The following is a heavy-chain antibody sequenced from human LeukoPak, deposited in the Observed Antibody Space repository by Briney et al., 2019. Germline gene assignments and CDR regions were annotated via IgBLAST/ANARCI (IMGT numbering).Heavy chain of an antibody. V-gene: IGHV3-30-3*01. J-gene: IGHJ4*02. CDR3: ARDSGALIAAAGTCFDY. CDR1: GFTFSSYA. D-gene: IGHD6-13*01. CDR2: ISYDGSNN. Sequence: HPGGSLRLSCAASGFTFSSYAMHWVRQAPGKGLEWVAVISYDGSNNYYADSVKGRFTISRDNSKNTLYLQMNSLRAEDTAVYYCARDSGALIAAAGTCFDYWGQGTLVTVSS.